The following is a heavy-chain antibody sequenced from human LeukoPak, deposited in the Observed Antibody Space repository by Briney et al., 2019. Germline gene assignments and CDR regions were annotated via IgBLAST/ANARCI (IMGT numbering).Heavy chain of an antibody. D-gene: IGHD3-10*01. CDR1: GFTFGDYA. V-gene: IGHV3-49*04. CDR2: IRSRAYGGTP. CDR3: SRSGAGRDYLDS. Sequence: GGSLRLSCTASGFTFGDYALNWVRQAPGKGREWVGFIRSRAYGGTPEYAASVKGRLIISRDDSKSFAYLQMNSLKTEDTAVYYCSRSGAGRDYLDSWGQGTLVTVSS. J-gene: IGHJ4*02.